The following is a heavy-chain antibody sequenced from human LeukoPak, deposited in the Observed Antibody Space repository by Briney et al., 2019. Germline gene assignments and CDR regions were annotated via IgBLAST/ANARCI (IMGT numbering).Heavy chain of an antibody. D-gene: IGHD6-19*01. CDR3: ARDRSQWLVLFDY. CDR1: GGTFSSYA. J-gene: IGHJ4*02. CDR2: IIPILGIA. V-gene: IGHV1-69*04. Sequence: ASVKVSCKASGGTFSSYAISWVRQAPGQGLEWMGRIIPILGIANYAQKFQGRVTITADKSTSTAYMELSSLRSEDTAVYYCARDRSQWLVLFDYWGQGTLVTVPS.